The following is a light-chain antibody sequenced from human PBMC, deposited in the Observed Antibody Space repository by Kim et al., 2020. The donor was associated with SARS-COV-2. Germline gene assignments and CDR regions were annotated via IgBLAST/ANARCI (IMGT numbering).Light chain of an antibody. CDR3: SSYTSSSTV. CDR1: SSCVGGYNY. CDR2: DVS. J-gene: IGLJ3*02. Sequence: PVQSITISCTGTSSCVGGYNYVSWYQQHPGKAPKLMIYDVSNRPSGVSNRFSGSKSGNTASLTISGLQAEDEADYYCSSYTSSSTVFGGGTQLTVL. V-gene: IGLV2-14*03.